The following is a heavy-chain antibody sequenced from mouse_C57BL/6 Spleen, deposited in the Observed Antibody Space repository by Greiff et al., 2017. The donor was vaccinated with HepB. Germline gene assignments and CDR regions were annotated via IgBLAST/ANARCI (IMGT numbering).Heavy chain of an antibody. V-gene: IGHV3-6*01. CDR3: ARFLGYAMDY. CDR1: GYSITSGYY. J-gene: IGHJ4*01. CDR2: ISYDGSN. Sequence: DVQLQESGPGLVKPSQSLSLTCSVTGYSITSGYYWNWIRQFPGNKLEWMGYISYDGSNNYNPSLKNRISITRDTSKNQFFLKLNSVTTEDTATYYCARFLGYAMDYWGQGTSVTVSS.